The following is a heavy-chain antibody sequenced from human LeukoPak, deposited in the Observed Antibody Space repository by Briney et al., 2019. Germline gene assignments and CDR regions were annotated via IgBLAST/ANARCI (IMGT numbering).Heavy chain of an antibody. Sequence: SETLSLTCTVSGGSISSYYWSWIRQPPGKGLEWIGYIYYSGSTNYNPSLKSRVTISVDTSKNQFSLKLSSVTAADTAVYYCARVSGSGSYREWFDPWGQGTLVTVSS. CDR3: ARVSGSGSYREWFDP. CDR2: IYYSGST. D-gene: IGHD1-26*01. CDR1: GGSISSYY. J-gene: IGHJ5*02. V-gene: IGHV4-59*01.